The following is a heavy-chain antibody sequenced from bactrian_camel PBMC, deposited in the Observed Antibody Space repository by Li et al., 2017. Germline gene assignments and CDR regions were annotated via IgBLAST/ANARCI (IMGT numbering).Heavy chain of an antibody. D-gene: IGHD2*01. CDR1: ADTYSGDC. J-gene: IGHJ6*01. CDR3: ANRGGYYFAY. V-gene: IGHV3S1*01. Sequence: HVQLVESGGGLVQPGGSLRLSCAASADTYSGDCMGWFRQAPGKGLEWVSSIYTGTLYTAVGRTYSADSVKGRFTISKDNTKNTLYLQMNSLKPEDTAVYYCANRGGYYFAYWGQGTQVTVS. CDR2: IYTGTLYTAVGRT.